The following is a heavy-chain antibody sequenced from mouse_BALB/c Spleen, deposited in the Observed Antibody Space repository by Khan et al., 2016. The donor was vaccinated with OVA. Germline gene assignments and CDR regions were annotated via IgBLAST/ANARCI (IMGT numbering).Heavy chain of an antibody. V-gene: IGHV5-6*01. J-gene: IGHJ4*01. CDR2: ISSGGHYT. Sequence: EVELVESGGDLVKPGGSLKLSCAASGFTFSSYGMSWVRQTPDKRLEWVATISSGGHYTYFPDSVRGRFTISRDNAKNTLSLQMSSLKSEDTAMYYCARSITTTKGDYCAIDYWGQGTLVTVSS. CDR3: ARSITTTKGDYCAIDY. CDR1: GFTFSSYG. D-gene: IGHD1-2*01.